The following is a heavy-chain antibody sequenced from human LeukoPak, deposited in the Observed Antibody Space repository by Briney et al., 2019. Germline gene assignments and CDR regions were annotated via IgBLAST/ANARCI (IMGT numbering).Heavy chain of an antibody. Sequence: ASVKVSCKASGYTFTSHDINWVRQATGQGLEWMGWINTNTGNPTYAQGFTGRFVFSLDTSVSTAYLQISSLKAEDTAVYYCARSLDGFPYTPDYWGQGTLVTVSS. CDR2: INTNTGNP. CDR1: GYTFTSHD. CDR3: ARSLDGFPYTPDY. J-gene: IGHJ4*02. D-gene: IGHD3-10*01. V-gene: IGHV7-4-1*02.